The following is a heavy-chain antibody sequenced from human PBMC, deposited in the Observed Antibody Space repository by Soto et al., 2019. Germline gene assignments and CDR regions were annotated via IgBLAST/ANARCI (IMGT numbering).Heavy chain of an antibody. CDR3: ARDPLAMWTSVTHGYFDY. CDR1: GFTFSSYS. D-gene: IGHD4-17*01. Sequence: GGSLRLSCVASGFTFSSYSMNWVRQAPGKGLEWVSYINTGSNIIYYADSVRGRFTISRDNAQNSLHLQMNGLRDEDTAIYYCARDPLAMWTSVTHGYFDYWGQGVLVTVSS. J-gene: IGHJ4*02. V-gene: IGHV3-48*02. CDR2: INTGSNII.